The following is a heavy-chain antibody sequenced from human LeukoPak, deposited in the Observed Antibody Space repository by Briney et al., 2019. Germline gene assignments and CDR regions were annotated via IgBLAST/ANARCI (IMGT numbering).Heavy chain of an antibody. D-gene: IGHD3-10*01. CDR3: ARSYHPMARVKHAFDI. CDR2: IYSGGST. J-gene: IGHJ3*02. V-gene: IGHV3-66*02. CDR1: GFTVSSNY. Sequence: GGSLRLSCAASGFTVSSNYMSWVRQAPGKGLEWVSVIYSGGSTYYADSVKGRFTISRDNSKNTLYLQMNSLRAEDTAVYYCARSYHPMARVKHAFDIWGQGTMVTVPS.